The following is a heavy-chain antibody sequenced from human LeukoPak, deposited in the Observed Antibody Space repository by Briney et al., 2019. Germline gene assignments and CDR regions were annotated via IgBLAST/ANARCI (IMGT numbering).Heavy chain of an antibody. CDR2: INPAGGST. J-gene: IGHJ4*02. Sequence: ASVKVSCKASGYTFTSYYMHWVRQAPGQGLEWMGIINPAGGSTSYAQKFQGRVTMTRDTSTSTVYMELSSLRSEDTAVYYCASTYCSGGSCYSAVFDYWGQGTLVTVSS. V-gene: IGHV1-46*01. CDR3: ASTYCSGGSCYSAVFDY. D-gene: IGHD2-15*01. CDR1: GYTFTSYY.